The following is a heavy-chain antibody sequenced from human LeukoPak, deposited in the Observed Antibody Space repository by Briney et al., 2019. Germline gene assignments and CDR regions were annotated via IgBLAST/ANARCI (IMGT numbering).Heavy chain of an antibody. D-gene: IGHD4-17*01. Sequence: SETLSLTCAVYGGSFSGYYWSWIRQPPGKGLEWIGEINHSGSTNYNPSLKSRVTISVDTSKNQFSLKLSSVTAADTAVYYCARMATVLLSTPYNWFDPWGQGTLVTVSS. J-gene: IGHJ5*02. V-gene: IGHV4-34*01. CDR3: ARMATVLLSTPYNWFDP. CDR2: INHSGST. CDR1: GGSFSGYY.